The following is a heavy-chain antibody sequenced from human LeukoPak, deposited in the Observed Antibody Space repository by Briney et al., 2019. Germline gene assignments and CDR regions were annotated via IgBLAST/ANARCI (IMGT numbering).Heavy chain of an antibody. J-gene: IGHJ3*02. CDR2: INHSGST. V-gene: IGHV4-34*01. Sequence: SETLSLTCAVYGGSFIGFHWNWIRQPPGKGLEWIGDINHSGSTNYNPSLTSRVTISVDTSKNQFSLKLSSVTAADTAVYYCARECVGASWGPHAFDIWGQGTMVTVSS. D-gene: IGHD7-27*01. CDR3: ARECVGASWGPHAFDI. CDR1: GGSFIGFH.